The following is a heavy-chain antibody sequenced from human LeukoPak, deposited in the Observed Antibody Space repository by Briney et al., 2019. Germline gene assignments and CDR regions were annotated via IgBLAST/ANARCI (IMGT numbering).Heavy chain of an antibody. CDR1: GYRFSGYY. D-gene: IGHD6-13*01. CDR2: INPNSGAT. J-gene: IGHJ4*02. V-gene: IGHV1-2*04. CDR3: ARDSPSSSWYGNFDY. Sequence: ASVKVSCKTSGYRFSGYYMHWVRQAPGQGLEWMGWINPNSGATNYAQNFQGWVTMTRDTSGNTGYMELRRLTSDDTAVYYCARDSPSSSWYGNFDYWGQGTLVTVSP.